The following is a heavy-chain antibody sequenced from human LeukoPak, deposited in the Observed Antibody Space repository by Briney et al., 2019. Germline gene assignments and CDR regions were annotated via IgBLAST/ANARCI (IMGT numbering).Heavy chain of an antibody. CDR1: GGSISSSSYY. J-gene: IGHJ4*02. CDR2: IYYSGST. Sequence: PSETLSLTCTVSGGSISSSSYYWGWIRQPPGKGREWIGSIYYSGSTYYNPSLKSRVTISVDTSKNQFSLKLSSVTAADTAVYYCARIRWLQYDLDYWGQGTLVTVSS. D-gene: IGHD5-24*01. CDR3: ARIRWLQYDLDY. V-gene: IGHV4-39*07.